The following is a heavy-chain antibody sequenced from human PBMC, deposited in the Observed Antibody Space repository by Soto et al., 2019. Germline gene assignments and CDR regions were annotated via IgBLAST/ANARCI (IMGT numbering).Heavy chain of an antibody. CDR2: INWNSGSI. Sequence: GGSLRLSCAASGFSFDDYAIHWVRQAPGKGLEWVSGINWNSGSIGYAVSVKGRFTISRDNAKTSLYLQMNSLRVEDTALYYCAKDRGSGSYAANYYYYGMDVWGQGTTVTSP. V-gene: IGHV3-9*01. D-gene: IGHD3-10*01. CDR3: AKDRGSGSYAANYYYYGMDV. CDR1: GFSFDDYA. J-gene: IGHJ6*02.